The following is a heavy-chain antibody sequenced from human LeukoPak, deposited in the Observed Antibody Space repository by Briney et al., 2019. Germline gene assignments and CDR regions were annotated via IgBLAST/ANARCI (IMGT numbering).Heavy chain of an antibody. V-gene: IGHV3-74*01. CDR1: GLTFSNVW. CDR3: ASFRDTDN. CDR2: INTAGST. D-gene: IGHD2-21*01. Sequence: GGSLRLSCEVSGLTFSNVWMHWVRHAPGQGLVWVSRINTAGSTVYADPVKGRFTISRDNAKNMVYLQMNSLRAEDTAVYYCASFRDTDNWGRGTMVTVSS. J-gene: IGHJ3*01.